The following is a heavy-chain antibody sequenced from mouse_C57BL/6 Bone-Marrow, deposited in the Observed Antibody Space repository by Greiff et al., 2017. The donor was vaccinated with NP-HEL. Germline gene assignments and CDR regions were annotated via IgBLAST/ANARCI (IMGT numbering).Heavy chain of an antibody. J-gene: IGHJ4*01. CDR3: ARQHYGSMDYAMDY. Sequence: EVKLVESGGDLVKPGGSLKLSCAASGFTFSSYGMSWVRQTPDKRLEWVATISSGGSYTYYPDSVKGRFTISRDNAKNTLYLQMSSLKSEDTAMYYCARQHYGSMDYAMDYWGQGTSVTVSS. CDR1: GFTFSSYG. CDR2: ISSGGSYT. V-gene: IGHV5-6*01. D-gene: IGHD1-1*01.